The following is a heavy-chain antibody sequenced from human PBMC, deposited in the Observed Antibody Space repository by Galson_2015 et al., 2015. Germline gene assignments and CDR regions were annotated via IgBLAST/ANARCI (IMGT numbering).Heavy chain of an antibody. CDR2: ISYDGSNK. CDR3: ASGIVVVPAATPPDAFDI. J-gene: IGHJ3*02. D-gene: IGHD2-2*01. Sequence: SLRLSCAASGFTFSSYGMHWVRQAPGKGLEWVAVISYDGSNKYYADSVKGRFTISRDNSKNTLYLQMNSLRAEDTPVYYCASGIVVVPAATPPDAFDIWGQGTMVTVSS. CDR1: GFTFSSYG. V-gene: IGHV3-30*03.